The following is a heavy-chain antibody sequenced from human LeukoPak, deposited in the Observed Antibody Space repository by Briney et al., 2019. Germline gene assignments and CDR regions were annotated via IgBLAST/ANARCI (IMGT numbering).Heavy chain of an antibody. CDR1: GFTFSSYW. V-gene: IGHV3-7*01. CDR3: ARDATSSSWYFEYFQH. CDR2: IKQDGSEK. J-gene: IGHJ1*01. Sequence: GGSLRLSCAASGFTFSSYWMSWVRQAPGKGLEWVANIKQDGSEKYYVDSVKGRFTISRDNAKNSLYLQMNSLRAEDTAVYYCARDATSSSWYFEYFQHWGQGTLVTASS. D-gene: IGHD6-13*01.